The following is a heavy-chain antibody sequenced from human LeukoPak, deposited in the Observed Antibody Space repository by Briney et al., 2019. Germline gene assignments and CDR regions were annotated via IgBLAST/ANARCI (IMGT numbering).Heavy chain of an antibody. Sequence: PGGCRRLSCAAAGFTFSTSAMSWVRPAPRKWREWVSLFTGGGDYTYYADSVNGRFSISRDNPKNAVYLEIISLRAEDTAVYYCAKGYRGIEAFDVWGQGTMVTVCS. D-gene: IGHD2-2*02. V-gene: IGHV3-23*01. CDR2: FTGGGDYT. CDR1: GFTFSTSA. CDR3: AKGYRGIEAFDV. J-gene: IGHJ3*01.